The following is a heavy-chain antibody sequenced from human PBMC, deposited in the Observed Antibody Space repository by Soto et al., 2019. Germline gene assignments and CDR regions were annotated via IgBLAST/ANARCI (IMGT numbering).Heavy chain of an antibody. CDR2: IYYSGST. V-gene: IGHV4-31*03. J-gene: IGHJ5*02. Sequence: QVQLQESGPGLMKPSQTLSLTCTVSGGSISSGGYYWSWNRQHPGKGLEWIGYIYYSGSTYYNPSLKSRVTISVDTSKNQFSLKLSSVTAADTAVYYCARAGGFLESDNWFDPWGQGTLVTVSS. CDR1: GGSISSGGYY. D-gene: IGHD3-3*01. CDR3: ARAGGFLESDNWFDP.